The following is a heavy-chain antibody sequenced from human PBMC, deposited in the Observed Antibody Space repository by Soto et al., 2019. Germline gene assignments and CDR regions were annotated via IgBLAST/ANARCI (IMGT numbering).Heavy chain of an antibody. J-gene: IGHJ4*02. CDR2: INPSGGST. Sequence: ASVKVSCKASGYTFTSYYMHWVRQAPGQGLEWMGIINPSGGSTSYAQKFQGRVTMTRDTSTSTVYMELSSLRSEDTAVYYCARDLTRRWLQYQLDYWGQGTLVTVSS. CDR3: ARDLTRRWLQYQLDY. CDR1: GYTFTSYY. V-gene: IGHV1-46*01. D-gene: IGHD5-12*01.